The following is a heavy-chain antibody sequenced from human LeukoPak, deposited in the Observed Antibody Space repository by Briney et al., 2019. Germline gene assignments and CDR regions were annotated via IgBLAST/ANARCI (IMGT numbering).Heavy chain of an antibody. CDR1: GGSVSSGSYY. CDR2: INHSGST. J-gene: IGHJ4*02. CDR3: ARGDHYFDY. V-gene: IGHV4-39*07. Sequence: PSETLSLTCTVSGGSVSSGSYYWSWIRQPPGKGLEWIGEINHSGSTNYNPSLKSRVTISVDTSKNQFSLKLSSVTAADTAVYYCARGDHYFDYWGQGTLVTVSP.